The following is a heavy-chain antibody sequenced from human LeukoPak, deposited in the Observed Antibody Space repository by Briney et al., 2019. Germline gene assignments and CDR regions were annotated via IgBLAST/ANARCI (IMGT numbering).Heavy chain of an antibody. CDR3: ATTSIAARPHFDY. J-gene: IGHJ4*02. CDR1: GGSFSGYY. CDR2: INHSGST. Sequence: SETLSLTCAVYGGSFSGYYWSWIRQPPGKGLEWIGEINHSGSTNYNPSLKSRVTISADTSKNQFSLKLSSVTAADTAVYYCATTSIAARPHFDYWGQGTLVTVSS. V-gene: IGHV4-34*01. D-gene: IGHD6-6*01.